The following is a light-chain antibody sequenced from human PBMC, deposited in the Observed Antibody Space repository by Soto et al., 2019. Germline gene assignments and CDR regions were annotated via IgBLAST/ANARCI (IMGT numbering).Light chain of an antibody. V-gene: IGKV3-20*01. CDR2: GAS. CDR3: QQYGSSGT. CDR1: QSVSNNY. Sequence: GLTQSPGTLSLSAGERPTLSCRASQSVSNNYLAWYQQKPGQAPRLLIYGASNRATGIPDRFSGSGSGTDFTLTISRLEPEDFAVYYCQQYGSSGTFGQGTKVDIK. J-gene: IGKJ1*01.